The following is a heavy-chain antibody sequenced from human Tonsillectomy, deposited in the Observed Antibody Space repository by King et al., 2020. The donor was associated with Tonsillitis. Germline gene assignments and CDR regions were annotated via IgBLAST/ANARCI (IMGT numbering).Heavy chain of an antibody. CDR1: GYSITSGFY. V-gene: IGHV4-38-2*01. J-gene: IGHJ4*02. Sequence: QLQESGPGLVKPSETLSLTCAVSGYSITSGFYWGWIRQPPGKGLEWFGSIYHSGSTYYNPSLKSRVTISVDTSTNQFSLKLSSVTAADTAVYYCWRARACVQLFAYWGPGTQVTVSA. CDR2: IYHSGST. CDR3: WRARACVQLFAY. D-gene: IGHD5-24*01.